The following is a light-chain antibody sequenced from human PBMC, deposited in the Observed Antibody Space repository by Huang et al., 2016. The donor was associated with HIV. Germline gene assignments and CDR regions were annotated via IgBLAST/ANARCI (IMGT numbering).Light chain of an antibody. J-gene: IGKJ2*01. V-gene: IGKV1-17*03. Sequence: DIQMTQSPSAMSASVGDMVTITCRASQGINNYLSWLQQNPGKVPKRLIFAASNLQSGVPSRFSGSGSGTEFTLTISSLQPEDFATYYCLQYDSYPFIFGQGTKLEIK. CDR3: LQYDSYPFI. CDR2: AAS. CDR1: QGINNY.